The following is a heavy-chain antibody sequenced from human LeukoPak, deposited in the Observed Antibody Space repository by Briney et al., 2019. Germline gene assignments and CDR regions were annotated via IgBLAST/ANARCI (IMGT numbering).Heavy chain of an antibody. Sequence: SETLSLTCAVYGGSFSGYYWSWIREPPGRGLEWIGEINHSGSTNYNPSLKSRVTISVDTAKNQFSLKLSSVTAADTAVYYCARHSVIIRGVIFDYWGQGTLLTVSS. CDR2: INHSGST. J-gene: IGHJ4*02. V-gene: IGHV4-34*01. D-gene: IGHD3-10*01. CDR3: ARHSVIIRGVIFDY. CDR1: GGSFSGYY.